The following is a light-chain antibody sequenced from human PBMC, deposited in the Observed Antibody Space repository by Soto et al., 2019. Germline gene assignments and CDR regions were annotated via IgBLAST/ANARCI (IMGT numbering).Light chain of an antibody. V-gene: IGLV1-40*01. CDR1: SSNIGAPYD. J-gene: IGLJ2*01. CDR3: QSYDSSLSGSVV. CDR2: DNN. Sequence: QPVLTQPPSVSGAPGQRVTISCTGSSSNIGAPYDVHWYQQLPGTTPKLLIYDNNNRPSGVPDRFSGSKSGTSASLAITGLQAEDEADYYCQSYDSSLSGSVVFGGGTKLTVL.